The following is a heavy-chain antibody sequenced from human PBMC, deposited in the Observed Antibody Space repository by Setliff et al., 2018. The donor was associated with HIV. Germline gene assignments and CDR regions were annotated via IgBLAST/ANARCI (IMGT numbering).Heavy chain of an antibody. CDR3: ARGTAYYNFWSGYSQDYYYYMDV. J-gene: IGHJ6*03. CDR2: IYTNGST. D-gene: IGHD3-3*01. CDR1: GGSISSYF. Sequence: SETLSLTCTVSGGSISSYFWSWIRQPPGKGLEWIGYIYTNGSTNYNPSLKSRVTISVDTSKNQFSLKLSSVTAADTAVYYCARGTAYYNFWSGYSQDYYYYMDVWGKGTTVTVSS. V-gene: IGHV4-4*08.